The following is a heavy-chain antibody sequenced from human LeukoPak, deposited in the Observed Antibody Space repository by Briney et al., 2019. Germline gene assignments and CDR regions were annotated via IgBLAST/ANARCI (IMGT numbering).Heavy chain of an antibody. CDR1: GFTFSSYA. J-gene: IGHJ4*02. V-gene: IGHV3-23*01. D-gene: IGHD2-21*01. Sequence: GGSLRLSCAASGFTFSSYAMSWVRQAPGKGLEWVSAISGSGSNTYYADSVKGRFTISRDNSKNTLYLQMNSLRAEDTAVFYCATEKGDSPDYWSQGTLVTVSS. CDR3: ATEKGDSPDY. CDR2: ISGSGSNT.